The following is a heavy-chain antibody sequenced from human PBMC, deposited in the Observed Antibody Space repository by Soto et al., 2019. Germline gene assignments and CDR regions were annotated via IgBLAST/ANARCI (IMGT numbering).Heavy chain of an antibody. CDR3: ARPGLGGTYSH. D-gene: IGHD1-26*01. J-gene: IGHJ4*02. V-gene: IGHV1-46*03. Sequence: ASVKVSCKASGYTFTSYYMHWVRQAPGQGLEWMGIINPTSGNTTYAQNFQGRVTMTRDTSTDTVYMELSSLRSDDTAVYYCARPGLGGTYSHWGQGTLVTSPQ. CDR2: INPTSGNT. CDR1: GYTFTSYY.